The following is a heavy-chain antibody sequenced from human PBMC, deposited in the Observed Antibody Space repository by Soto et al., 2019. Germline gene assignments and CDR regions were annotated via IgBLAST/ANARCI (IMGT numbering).Heavy chain of an antibody. CDR3: ARDREAGSSSWYYYYYGMDV. D-gene: IGHD6-13*01. CDR1: GYTFTGYY. J-gene: IGHJ6*02. V-gene: IGHV1-2*04. Sequence: EASVKVSCKASGYTFTGYYMHWVRQAPGQGLEWMGWINPNSGGTNYAQKFQGWVTMTRDTSISTAYMELSRLRSDDTAVYYCARDREAGSSSWYYYYYGMDVWGQGTTVTVSS. CDR2: INPNSGGT.